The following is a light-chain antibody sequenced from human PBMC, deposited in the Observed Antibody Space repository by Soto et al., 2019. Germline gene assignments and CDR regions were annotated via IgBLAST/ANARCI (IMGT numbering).Light chain of an antibody. J-gene: IGKJ3*01. CDR2: GAP. V-gene: IGKV3-15*01. CDR1: QSVRSN. CDR3: QQYNNRPFT. Sequence: EIVMTQSPATLSVSPGERATLSCRASQSVRSNVAWYQQKPGQSPRLLIYGAPTRVTGIPATFSASGSGTDFTLTISSLQSEDFAVYYCQQYNNRPFTFGPGTKVDIK.